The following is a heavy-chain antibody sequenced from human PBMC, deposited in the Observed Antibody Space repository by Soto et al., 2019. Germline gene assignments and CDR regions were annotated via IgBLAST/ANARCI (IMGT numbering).Heavy chain of an antibody. Sequence: EVQLLESGGGLVQPGGSLRLSCAASGFTFRSYAMSWVRQAPGKGLEWVSAISGSGGSTYYADSVKGRFTISRDNSKNPLYLQMSRLRDQDTAVNYCAKELIVGVAVAGVDSYGMDVWGLGTTVTVSS. CDR2: ISGSGGST. CDR1: GFTFRSYA. V-gene: IGHV3-23*01. CDR3: AKELIVGVAVAGVDSYGMDV. D-gene: IGHD2-2*01. J-gene: IGHJ6*01.